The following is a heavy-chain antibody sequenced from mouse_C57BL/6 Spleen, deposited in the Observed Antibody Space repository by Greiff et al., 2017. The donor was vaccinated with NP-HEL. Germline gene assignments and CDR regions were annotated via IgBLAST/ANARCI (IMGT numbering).Heavy chain of an antibody. D-gene: IGHD1-1*01. J-gene: IGHJ3*01. CDR3: ARSYYGSKGAWFAC. V-gene: IGHV5-17*01. CDR1: GFTFSDYG. CDR2: ISSGSSTI. Sequence: EVQRVESGGGLVKPGGSLKLSCAASGFTFSDYGMHWVRQAPEQGLEWVAYISSGSSTIYYADTVKGRFTISRDNAKNTLFLQMTSLRSEDTAMYYCARSYYGSKGAWFACWGQGTLVTVSA.